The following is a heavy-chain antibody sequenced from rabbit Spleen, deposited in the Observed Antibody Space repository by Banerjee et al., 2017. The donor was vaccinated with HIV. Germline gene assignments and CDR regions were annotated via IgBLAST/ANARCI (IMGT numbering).Heavy chain of an antibody. CDR2: IYAGGSGTT. CDR3: ARLGHADYPYAYGLKL. Sequence: QSLEESGGGLVQPEGSLALTCKASGFSFSSSDYMCWVRQAPGKGLEWIACIYAGGSGTTYYASWAKGRFTISKTSSTTVTLQMTSLTAADTATYFCARLGHADYPYAYGLKLWGPGTLVTVS. V-gene: IGHV1S40*01. D-gene: IGHD6-1*01. J-gene: IGHJ4*01. CDR1: GFSFSSSDY.